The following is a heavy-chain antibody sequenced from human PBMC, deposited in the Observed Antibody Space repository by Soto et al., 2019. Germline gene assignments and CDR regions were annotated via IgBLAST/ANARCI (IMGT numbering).Heavy chain of an antibody. CDR3: ARIEVAGSNDY. CDR1: GFSLSTSGMR. J-gene: IGHJ4*02. Sequence: SGPTLVNPTQTLTLICTFSGFSLSTSGMRVSWIRQPPGKALEWLARIDWDDDKFYSTSLKTRLTISKDTAKNQVVLTMTNMDPVDTATYYGARIEVAGSNDYWGQGTLVTVSS. V-gene: IGHV2-70*04. CDR2: IDWDDDK. D-gene: IGHD6-19*01.